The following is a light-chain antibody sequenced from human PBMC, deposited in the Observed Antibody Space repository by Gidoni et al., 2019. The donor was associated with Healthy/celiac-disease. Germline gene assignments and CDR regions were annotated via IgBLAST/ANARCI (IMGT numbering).Light chain of an antibody. CDR1: QGISSY. V-gene: IGKV1-8*01. CDR3: QQYYSYPIT. CDR2: AAS. J-gene: IGKJ5*01. Sequence: IRITHSPSSLSASTRDRVTITCRASQGISSYLAWYQQKPGQAPKLLIYAASTLQSGVPSRFSGSGSGTDFTLTISCLQSEDFATYYCQQYYSYPITFGQGTRLEIK.